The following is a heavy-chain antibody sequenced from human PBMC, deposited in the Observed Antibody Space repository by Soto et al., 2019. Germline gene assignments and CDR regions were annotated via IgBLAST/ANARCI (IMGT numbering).Heavy chain of an antibody. Sequence: TLSLTCAVYGESFRGYYWSWIRQPPGKGLEWIGEINHRGSTNYNPSLKSRVIISVDTSKNQFSLKLTSVTAADTAVYYCARVKGSGDYADAHIDHWGQGTLVTVSS. J-gene: IGHJ4*02. D-gene: IGHD4-17*01. CDR3: ARVKGSGDYADAHIDH. CDR2: INHRGST. V-gene: IGHV4-34*01. CDR1: GESFRGYY.